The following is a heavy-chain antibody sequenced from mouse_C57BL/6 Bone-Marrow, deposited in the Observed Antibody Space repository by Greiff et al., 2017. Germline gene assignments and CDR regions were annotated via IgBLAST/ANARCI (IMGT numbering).Heavy chain of an antibody. CDR3: ARSGWDYFDY. CDR1: GYTFTSYW. V-gene: IGHV1-55*01. Sequence: QVQLQQPGAELVKPGASVKMSCKASGYTFTSYWITWVKQRPGQGLEWIGDIYPGSGSTNYNEKFKSKATLTVDTASSTAYLQLSSLKSEDSAVYYCARSGWDYFDYGGQGNTLTVSS. CDR2: IYPGSGST. D-gene: IGHD3-1*01. J-gene: IGHJ2*01.